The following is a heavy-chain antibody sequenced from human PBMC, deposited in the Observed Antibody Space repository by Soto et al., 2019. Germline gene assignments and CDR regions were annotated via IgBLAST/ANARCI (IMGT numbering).Heavy chain of an antibody. V-gene: IGHV4-31*03. Sequence: SETLSLTCTVSGGSVSSGGYYWSWIRQHPGKGLEWIGYIYDSGSTDYTPSLKSRVTISVDTSKNQFSLKLSSVTAADTAVYYCARDVRIAAPDNWFDPWGQGTLVTVSS. CDR3: ARDVRIAAPDNWFDP. D-gene: IGHD6-6*01. CDR2: IYDSGST. J-gene: IGHJ5*02. CDR1: GGSVSSGGYY.